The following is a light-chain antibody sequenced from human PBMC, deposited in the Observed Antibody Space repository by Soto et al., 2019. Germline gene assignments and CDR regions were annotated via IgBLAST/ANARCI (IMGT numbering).Light chain of an antibody. Sequence: QSALTQPASVSGSPGQSITIYCTGTSNDIGVYNYDSWYQQHPGKAPKLLIFDVTGRPSGVSTRFSGSKSGNTASLTISGLQPEDEADYYCSSYTGRNTVLFGGGTKVTVL. J-gene: IGLJ2*01. V-gene: IGLV2-14*03. CDR2: DVT. CDR3: SSYTGRNTVL. CDR1: SNDIGVYNY.